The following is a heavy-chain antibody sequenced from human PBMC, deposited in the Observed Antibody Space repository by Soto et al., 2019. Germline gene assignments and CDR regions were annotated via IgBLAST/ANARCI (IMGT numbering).Heavy chain of an antibody. Sequence: QVPLVESGGGVVQPGRSLRLSCAASGFTFSSYAMHWVRQAPGKGLEWVAVISYDGSNKYYADSVKGRFTISRDNSKNTLYLQMNSLRAEDTAVYYCAGDVGTAMVMRFDPWGQGTLVTVSS. V-gene: IGHV3-30-3*01. J-gene: IGHJ5*02. CDR1: GFTFSSYA. CDR2: ISYDGSNK. D-gene: IGHD5-18*01. CDR3: AGDVGTAMVMRFDP.